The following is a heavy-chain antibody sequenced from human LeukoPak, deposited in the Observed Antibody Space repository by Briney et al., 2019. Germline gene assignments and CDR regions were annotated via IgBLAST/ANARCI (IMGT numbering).Heavy chain of an antibody. CDR3: ALYDFWRGCGLDF. CDR2: INPKNGGR. J-gene: IGHJ4*02. CDR1: GYSFTDYY. D-gene: IGHD3-3*01. Sequence: GASVKVSCKASGYSFTDYYIHWVRQAPGQGLEWMGWINPKNGGRNFALRFQARFSMTSDTSISTAYMELRRLTSDDTAVYYCALYDFWRGCGLDFWGQGTLVTVSS. V-gene: IGHV1-2*02.